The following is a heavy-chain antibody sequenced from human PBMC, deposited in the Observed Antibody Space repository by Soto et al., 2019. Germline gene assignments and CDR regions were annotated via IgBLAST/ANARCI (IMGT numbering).Heavy chain of an antibody. Sequence: EAQLVESGGGLVQPGRSLRLYCAASGFTFDNYAMHWVRQGPGKGLEWVSGISWNSVTFDYADSVKGRFTISRDNANNSSYKQMDSLKLEITAFYYWARDTDEYFGYDFDNFGFWGRGTLVTVSS. CDR2: ISWNSVTF. V-gene: IGHV3-9*01. CDR1: GFTFDNYA. CDR3: ARDTDEYFGYDFDNFGF. D-gene: IGHD5-12*01. J-gene: IGHJ4*02.